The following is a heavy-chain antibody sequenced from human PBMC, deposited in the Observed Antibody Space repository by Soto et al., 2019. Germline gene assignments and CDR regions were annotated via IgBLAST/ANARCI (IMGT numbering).Heavy chain of an antibody. D-gene: IGHD2-8*01. Sequence: SETLSLTCTVSGGSISSSSYYWGWIRQPPGKGLEWIGSIYYSGSTYYNPSLKSRVTISVDTSKNQFSLKLSSVTAADTAVYYCARSSGLRLMNFDYWGQGTLVTVSS. CDR1: GGSISSSSYY. CDR2: IYYSGST. CDR3: ARSSGLRLMNFDY. V-gene: IGHV4-39*01. J-gene: IGHJ4*02.